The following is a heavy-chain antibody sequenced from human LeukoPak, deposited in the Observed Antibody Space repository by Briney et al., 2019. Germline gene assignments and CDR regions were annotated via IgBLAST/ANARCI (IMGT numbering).Heavy chain of an antibody. CDR1: GYTFTSYG. CDR3: AKNPLGLKNWFDP. Sequence: ASVKVSCEASGYTFTSYGISWVRQAPGQGLEWMGWISAYNGNTSYAQKLQGRVTMTTDTSTSTAYMELRSLRSDDTAVYYCAKNPLGLKNWFDPWGQGTLVTVSS. CDR2: ISAYNGNT. J-gene: IGHJ5*02. D-gene: IGHD2/OR15-2a*01. V-gene: IGHV1-18*01.